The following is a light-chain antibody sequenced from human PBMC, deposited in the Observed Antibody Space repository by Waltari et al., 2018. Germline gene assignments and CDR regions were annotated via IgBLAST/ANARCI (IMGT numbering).Light chain of an antibody. J-gene: IGKJ4*01. CDR3: QQYYDTPLS. Sequence: TQSPGTLSLSPGERATLSCKSSQTIFYGSNNKNYLAWYQQKPRQPPRLLLYWASTRESGVPDRFSGSGSGTDFTLTISSLQAEDVAVYYCQQYYDTPLSFGGGTKVEIK. V-gene: IGKV4-1*01. CDR1: QTIFYGSNNKNY. CDR2: WAS.